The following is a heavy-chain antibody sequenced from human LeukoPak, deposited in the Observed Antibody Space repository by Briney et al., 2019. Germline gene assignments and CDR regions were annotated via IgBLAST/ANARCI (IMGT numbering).Heavy chain of an antibody. CDR2: ISWNSGNM. J-gene: IGHJ3*02. D-gene: IGHD3-22*01. CDR1: GCSFDDYA. V-gene: IGHV3-9*01. Sequence: QPGRSLILSCAASGCSFDDYAMHWVRQAPGKGLEWVSGISWNSGNMGYADSVKGRFTISRDNAKNSLYLQMNSLRAEDTAVYYCANDDYYDSSGQLDAFDIWGQGTMVTVSS. CDR3: ANDDYYDSSGQLDAFDI.